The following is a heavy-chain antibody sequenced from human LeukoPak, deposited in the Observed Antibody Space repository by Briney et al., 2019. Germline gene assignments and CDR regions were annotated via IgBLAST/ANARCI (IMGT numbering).Heavy chain of an antibody. J-gene: IGHJ4*02. CDR3: ARVAGTEVDY. V-gene: IGHV3-21*01. D-gene: IGHD6-19*01. CDR1: GFTSSSYS. Sequence: KPGGSLRLSCAASGFTSSSYSMNWVRQAPGKGLEWVSSISSSSSYIYYADSVKGRFTISRDNAKNSLYLQMNSLRAEDTAVYYCARVAGTEVDYWGQGTLVTVSS. CDR2: ISSSSSYI.